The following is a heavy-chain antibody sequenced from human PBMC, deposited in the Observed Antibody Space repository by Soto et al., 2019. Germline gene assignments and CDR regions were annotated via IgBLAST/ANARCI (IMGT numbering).Heavy chain of an antibody. V-gene: IGHV4-30-4*01. CDR2: IYYSGST. Sequence: QVQLQESGPGLVKPSQTLSLTCTVSGGSISSGDYYWSWIRQPPGKGLEWIGYIYYSGSTYYNPSLKYRVTISVDTSKNQFSLKLRYVTASDSVVYYCARVAVTTRFDRWGQGTLVTVCS. CDR1: GGSISSGDYY. J-gene: IGHJ5*02. CDR3: ARVAVTTRFDR. D-gene: IGHD4-17*01.